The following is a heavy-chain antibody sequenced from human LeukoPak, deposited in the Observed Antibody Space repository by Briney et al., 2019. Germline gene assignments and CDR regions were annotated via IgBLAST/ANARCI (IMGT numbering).Heavy chain of an antibody. CDR3: ARQCSSTSCYSY. D-gene: IGHD2-2*01. Sequence: PGGSLRLSCAASGLTFNNYGMYWVRQAPGKGLEWVAVISYDGSNKYYADSVKGRFTISRDNFKNTLYLQMNSLRAEDTAVYFCARQCSSTSCYSYWGQGTLVTVSS. J-gene: IGHJ4*02. V-gene: IGHV3-30*03. CDR1: GLTFNNYG. CDR2: ISYDGSNK.